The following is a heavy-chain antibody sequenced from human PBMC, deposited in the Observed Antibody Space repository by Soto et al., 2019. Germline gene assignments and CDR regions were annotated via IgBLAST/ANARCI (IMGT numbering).Heavy chain of an antibody. CDR1: GYTFTGYY. V-gene: IGHV1-2*04. Sequence: ASVKVSCKAPGYTFTGYYMHWVRQAPGQGLEWMGWINPNSGGTNYAQKFQGWVTMTRDTSISTAYMELSRLRSDGTAVYYCARDRLLGYSGYDFGLTTYYYYGRDVWGQGTTVTVSS. D-gene: IGHD5-12*01. J-gene: IGHJ6*02. CDR2: INPNSGGT. CDR3: ARDRLLGYSGYDFGLTTYYYYGRDV.